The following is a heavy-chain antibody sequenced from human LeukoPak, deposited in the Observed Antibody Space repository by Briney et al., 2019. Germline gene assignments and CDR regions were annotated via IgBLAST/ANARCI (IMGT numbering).Heavy chain of an antibody. Sequence: SETLSLTCTVSGGSISSGGYYWSWIRQHPGKGLEWIGYIYYSGSTYYNPSLKSRVTISVDTSKNQFSLKLSSVTAADTAVYYCAQQRWYFNDAFDIWGQGTMVTVSS. V-gene: IGHV4-31*03. CDR1: GGSISSGGYY. CDR3: AQQRWYFNDAFDI. D-gene: IGHD2-15*01. J-gene: IGHJ3*02. CDR2: IYYSGST.